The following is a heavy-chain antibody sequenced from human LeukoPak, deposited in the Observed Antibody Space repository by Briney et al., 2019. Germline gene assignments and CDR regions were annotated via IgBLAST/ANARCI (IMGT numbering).Heavy chain of an antibody. Sequence: PGGSLRLSCAASGFTFSSYGMHWVRQAPGKGLEWVSSISSSSSYIYYADSVKGRFTIPRDNAKNSLYLQMNSLRAEDTAVYYCARGSVAGAYYYYGMDVWGQGTTVTVSS. J-gene: IGHJ6*02. CDR3: ARGSVAGAYYYYGMDV. CDR1: GFTFSSYG. D-gene: IGHD4-23*01. V-gene: IGHV3-21*01. CDR2: ISSSSSYI.